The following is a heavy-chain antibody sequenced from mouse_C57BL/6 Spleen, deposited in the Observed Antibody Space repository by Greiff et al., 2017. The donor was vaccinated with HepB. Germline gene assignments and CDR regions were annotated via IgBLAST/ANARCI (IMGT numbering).Heavy chain of an antibody. CDR2: IYPGDGDT. D-gene: IGHD1-1*01. Sequence: QVQLQQSGPELVKPGASVKISCKASGYAFSSSWMNWVKQRPGKGPEWIGRIYPGDGDTNYKGKFKGKATLTADKSSSTAYMQLSSLTSEDSAVYFCARKIGAYGSSLFDYWGQGTTLTVSS. V-gene: IGHV1-82*01. CDR3: ARKIGAYGSSLFDY. CDR1: GYAFSSSW. J-gene: IGHJ2*01.